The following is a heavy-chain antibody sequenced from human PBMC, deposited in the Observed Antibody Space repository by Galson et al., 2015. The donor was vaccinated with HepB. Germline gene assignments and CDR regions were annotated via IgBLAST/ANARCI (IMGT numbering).Heavy chain of an antibody. CDR1: GYTFTSYY. V-gene: IGHV1-2*02. CDR2: INPHSGGT. CDR3: ARADWNYANS. J-gene: IGHJ4*03. D-gene: IGHD1-7*01. Sequence: SVKVSCKASGYTFTSYYMHWARQAPGQGLEWMGWINPHSGGTNYAQKFQGRVTMTSDTSISTTYIELSRLGSDDTAVYYCARADWNYANSWGQGTLVTVSS.